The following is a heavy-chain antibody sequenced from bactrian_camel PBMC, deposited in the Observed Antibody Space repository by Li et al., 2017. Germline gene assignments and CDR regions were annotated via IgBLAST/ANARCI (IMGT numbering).Heavy chain of an antibody. CDR2: ISTAGGGI. V-gene: IGHV3S54*01. J-gene: IGHJ4*01. CDR1: GYIHSSIC. D-gene: IGHD1*01. Sequence: HVQLVESGGGSVQAGGSLRLSCAASGYIHSSICMGWFRQAPGKEREGVAAISTAGGGIRYADSVKGRFTISQDSARITAYLQMASLKPEDTAVYYCVPVALEERDGLVSCARWSQGTQVTVS.